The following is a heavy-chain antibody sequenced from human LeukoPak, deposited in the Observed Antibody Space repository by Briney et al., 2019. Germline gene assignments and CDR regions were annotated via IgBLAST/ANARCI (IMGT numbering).Heavy chain of an antibody. J-gene: IGHJ6*04. CDR3: ARGDGGYYYGMDV. CDR2: ISSSGSTI. Sequence: GGSLRLFCAASEFTFSSYEMNWGRQAPGKGLEWISYISSSGSTIYYADSVKGRFTISRDNAKNSLYLQLNSLRAEDTAVYYCARGDGGYYYGMDVWGKGTTVTVSS. CDR1: EFTFSSYE. D-gene: IGHD2-21*01. V-gene: IGHV3-48*03.